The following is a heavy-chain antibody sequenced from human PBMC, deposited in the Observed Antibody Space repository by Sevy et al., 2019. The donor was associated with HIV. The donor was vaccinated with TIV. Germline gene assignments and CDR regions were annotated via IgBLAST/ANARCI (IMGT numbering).Heavy chain of an antibody. CDR1: GFTFSSYG. CDR3: ARDLYSGYSFYYYYGMDV. CDR2: IWYDGSNK. Sequence: GGSLRLSCAASGFTFSSYGMHWVRQAPGKGLEWVAVIWYDGSNKYYADSVKGRFTISRDNFKNTLYLQMNSLRAEDTAVYYCARDLYSGYSFYYYYGMDVWGQGTTVTVSS. D-gene: IGHD5-12*01. J-gene: IGHJ6*02. V-gene: IGHV3-33*01.